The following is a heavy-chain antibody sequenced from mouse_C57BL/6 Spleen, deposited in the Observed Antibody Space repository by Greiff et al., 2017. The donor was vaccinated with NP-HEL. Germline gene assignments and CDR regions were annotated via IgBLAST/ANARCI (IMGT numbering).Heavy chain of an antibody. CDR2: ISYDGSN. CDR1: GYSITSGYY. CDR3: ARDYYDPRGFAY. J-gene: IGHJ3*01. V-gene: IGHV3-6*01. Sequence: VQLKESGPGLVKPSQSLSLTCSVTGYSITSGYYWNWIRQFPGNQLEWMGYISYDGSNNYNPSLKNRISITRDTSKNQFFLKLNSVTTEDTATYYCARDYYDPRGFAYWGQGTLVTVSA. D-gene: IGHD2-4*01.